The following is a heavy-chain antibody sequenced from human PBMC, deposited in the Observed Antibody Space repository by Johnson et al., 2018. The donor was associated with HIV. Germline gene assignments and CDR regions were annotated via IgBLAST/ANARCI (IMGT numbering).Heavy chain of an antibody. CDR1: GFSFSNYW. V-gene: IGHV3-66*01. CDR3: ARLKNGAFDI. D-gene: IGHD2-8*01. CDR2: IYSDGST. J-gene: IGHJ3*02. Sequence: VQLVESGGGLVQPGGSLRLSCAASGFSFSNYWMHWVRQAPGKGLEWVSIIYSDGSTYFADSVKGRFPISRDNSKNTLFLQMNSLRVEDTAVYYCARLKNGAFDIWGQGTMVTVSS.